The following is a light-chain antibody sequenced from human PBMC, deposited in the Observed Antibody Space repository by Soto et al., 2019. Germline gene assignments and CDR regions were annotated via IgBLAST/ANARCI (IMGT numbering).Light chain of an antibody. CDR1: SSDVGGSGL. CDR3: SSYSSGSTLLL. J-gene: IGLJ2*01. CDR2: EGF. Sequence: QSALTQPASVSGSPGQSITISCTGTSSDVGGSGLVSWYQFHPGKAPKLLIFEGFKRPSGVSNRFSGSKSGSTASLTISGLQAEDEADYYCSSYSSGSTLLLFGGGTKLTVL. V-gene: IGLV2-14*02.